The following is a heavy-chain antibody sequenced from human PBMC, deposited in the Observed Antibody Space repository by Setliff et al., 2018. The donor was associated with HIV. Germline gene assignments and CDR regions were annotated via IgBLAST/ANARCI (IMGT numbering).Heavy chain of an antibody. CDR1: GDIFSYQT. D-gene: IGHD2-21*01. CDR3: ARQAGHVGDHFDY. V-gene: IGHV1-69*02. J-gene: IGHJ4*02. CDR2: IIPMVGFA. Sequence: ASVKVSCKASGDIFSYQTYSWVRQAPGQGLEWMGSIIPMVGFANYEGKFQGRVTIIADASTNTTYLDLTSPRSEDTALYFCARQAGHVGDHFDYWGQGTLVTVSS.